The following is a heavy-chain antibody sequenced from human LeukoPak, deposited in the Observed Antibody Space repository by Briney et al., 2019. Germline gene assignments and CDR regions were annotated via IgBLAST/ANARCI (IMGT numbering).Heavy chain of an antibody. D-gene: IGHD6-13*01. CDR2: ISGDGGST. J-gene: IGHJ3*02. V-gene: IGHV3-43*02. CDR1: GFNLDDYA. CDR3: AKVSASSWLGAFDI. Sequence: GGSLRLSCAASGFNLDDYALHWVRQAPGKGLEWVALISGDGGSTHYADSVKGRFTICRDNTKNSLYLKMTSLRTEDTALYYCAKVSASSWLGAFDIWGQGTMVTVSS.